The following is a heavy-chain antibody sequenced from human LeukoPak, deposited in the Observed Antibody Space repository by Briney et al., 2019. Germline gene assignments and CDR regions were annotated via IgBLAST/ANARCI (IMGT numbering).Heavy chain of an antibody. CDR2: IRTSSSAI. CDR3: AILVGSTWRDDY. Sequence: GGSLRLSCVTSGFSFSSYSMNWVREAPGKGLEWVSYIRTSSSAIYYADSVKGRFTISRDDAKNSLYLQMNSLRAEDTAVYYCAILVGSTWRDDYWGQGTLVTVSS. D-gene: IGHD1-26*01. V-gene: IGHV3-48*04. J-gene: IGHJ4*02. CDR1: GFSFSSYS.